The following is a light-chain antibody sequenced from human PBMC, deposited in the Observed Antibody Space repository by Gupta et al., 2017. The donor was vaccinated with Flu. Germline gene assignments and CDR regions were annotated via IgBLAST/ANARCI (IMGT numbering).Light chain of an antibody. CDR1: DF. CDR3: CSYAGGHTNV. CDR2: AVR. J-gene: IGLJ1*01. V-gene: IGLV2-11*03. Sequence: DFVSWYQQHPGKAPRLILHAVRRRPSGVSDRFSGSKSGDTASLTLSGLQTADEADYYCCSYAGGHTNVFGTGTKVTVL.